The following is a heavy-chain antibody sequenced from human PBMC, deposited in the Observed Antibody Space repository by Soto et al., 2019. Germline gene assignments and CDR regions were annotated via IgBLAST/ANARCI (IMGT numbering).Heavy chain of an antibody. CDR3: ARLTYCGGDCYRGFDP. CDR1: GGSISSGGYS. D-gene: IGHD2-21*02. J-gene: IGHJ5*02. Sequence: QLQLQESGSGLVKPSQTLSLTCTVSGGSISSGGYSWSWIRQPPGKGLEWIGYIYHGSTYYNPSLKSRFTISVARSTNQFSLKLSSVTAAHTAVYYCARLTYCGGDCYRGFDPWGQGTLVTVSS. CDR2: IYHGST. V-gene: IGHV4-30-2*01.